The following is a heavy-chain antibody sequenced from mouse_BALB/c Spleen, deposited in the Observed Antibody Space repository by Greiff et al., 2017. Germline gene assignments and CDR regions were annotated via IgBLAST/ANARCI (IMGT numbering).Heavy chain of an antibody. CDR3: ARAGNSPY. J-gene: IGHJ3*01. CDR1: GFSFTSYG. D-gene: IGHD2-1*01. Sequence: QVQLKESGPGLVAPSQSLSITCTVSGFSFTSYGVHWVRQPPGKGLEWLGVIWAGGSTNYNSALMSRLSISKDNSKSQVFLKMNSLQTDDTAMYYCARAGNSPYWGQGTLVTVSA. CDR2: IWAGGST. V-gene: IGHV2-9*02.